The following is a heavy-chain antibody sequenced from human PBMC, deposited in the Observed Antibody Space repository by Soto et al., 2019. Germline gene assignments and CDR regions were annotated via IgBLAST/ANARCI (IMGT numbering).Heavy chain of an antibody. CDR2: ISGSGGVT. CDR1: GFTFSSYA. CDR3: AKSHRGYSSSDKDV. Sequence: EVQLLESGGGLVQPGGSLRLSCAASGFTFSSYAVSWVRQAPGKGLEWVSTISGSGGVTYYADSVKGRFTISRDNSKNTLYLQMYSLRAEDTAVYYCAKSHRGYSSSDKDVRGQGTTVTVSS. V-gene: IGHV3-23*01. J-gene: IGHJ6*02. D-gene: IGHD6-13*01.